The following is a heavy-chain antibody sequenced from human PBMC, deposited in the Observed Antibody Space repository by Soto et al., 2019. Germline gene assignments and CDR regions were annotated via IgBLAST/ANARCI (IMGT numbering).Heavy chain of an antibody. CDR3: AKEPYYDFWSGYTYYFDY. CDR1: GFTFNSYA. V-gene: IGHV3-23*01. J-gene: IGHJ4*02. CDR2: ISGGGGST. Sequence: EVQLLESGGGLVQPGGSLRLSCAASGFTFNSYAMSWVRQAPGKGLEWVSAISGGGGSTYYTDSVKGRFTISRDNSKRTLYLQMNSLRAEDTAVYYCAKEPYYDFWSGYTYYFDYWGQGTLVTVSS. D-gene: IGHD3-3*01.